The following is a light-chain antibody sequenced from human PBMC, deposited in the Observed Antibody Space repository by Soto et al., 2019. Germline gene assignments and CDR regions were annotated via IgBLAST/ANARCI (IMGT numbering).Light chain of an antibody. Sequence: EIVLTQSPATLSLSPGERATLSCRASQSVSSSYLAWYQQKPGQAPRPLIYGASSRAIGIPDRFSGSGSGTDFTLTISRLEPEDFAVYYCHQYGSSPWTFGQGTKV. V-gene: IGKV3-20*01. CDR3: HQYGSSPWT. CDR1: QSVSSSY. J-gene: IGKJ1*01. CDR2: GAS.